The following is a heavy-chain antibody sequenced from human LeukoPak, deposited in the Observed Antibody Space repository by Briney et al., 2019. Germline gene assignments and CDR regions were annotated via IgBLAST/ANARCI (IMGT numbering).Heavy chain of an antibody. D-gene: IGHD1-26*01. J-gene: IGHJ4*02. Sequence: PGGSLRLSCVASGFTFSSYGMNWVRQAPGKGLEWVVFIRFDGSIDYYADFVEGRFTISRDNSKNTLYLQLSGLTAEDTAFYYCAKDRTTSGSYFDYWGPGTLVTVSS. CDR3: AKDRTTSGSYFDY. CDR2: IRFDGSID. CDR1: GFTFSSYG. V-gene: IGHV3-30*02.